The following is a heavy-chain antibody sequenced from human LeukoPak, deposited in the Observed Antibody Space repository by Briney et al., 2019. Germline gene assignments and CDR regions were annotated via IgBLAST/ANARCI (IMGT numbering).Heavy chain of an antibody. V-gene: IGHV3-11*01. CDR2: ISSSGSTI. J-gene: IGHJ4*02. CDR1: GLSINDYY. D-gene: IGHD2-21*01. CDR3: ASPLIATRDN. Sequence: GGSLRLSCEVSGLSINDYYMSWIRQAPGKGLEWVSYISSSGSTIYYADSVKGRFIASRDNTKNSLFLQMNSLRAEDTAVYYCASPLIATRDNWGQGPLVTVSS.